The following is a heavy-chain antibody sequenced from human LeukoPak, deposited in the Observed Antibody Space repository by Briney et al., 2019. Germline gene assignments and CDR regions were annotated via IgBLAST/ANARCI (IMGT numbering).Heavy chain of an antibody. V-gene: IGHV4-59*08. D-gene: IGHD1-26*01. CDR2: IYYSGST. J-gene: IGHJ1*01. CDR1: GGSVSNYY. Sequence: PSETLSLTCTVSGGSVSNYYWSWIRQPPGKGLEWIGYIYYSGSTNYNPSLKSRLIISVDTSKSQFSLNLGSVTAADTAVYYCASYSGPAAYFQHWGQGTLVTVSS. CDR3: ASYSGPAAYFQH.